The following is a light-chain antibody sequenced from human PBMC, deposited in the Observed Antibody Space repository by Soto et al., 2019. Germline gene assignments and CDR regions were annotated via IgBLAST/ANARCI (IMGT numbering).Light chain of an antibody. CDR2: KAS. CDR3: QHYNSYSEA. CDR1: QTISSW. V-gene: IGKV1-5*03. Sequence: DIHMTQSPSTLSASLGDRVTITCRASQTISSWLAWYQQKPGKAPKLLIYKASTLKSGVPSRFSGSGSGTEFTLTISSLQPDDFATYYCQHYNSYSEAFGQGTKVDI. J-gene: IGKJ1*01.